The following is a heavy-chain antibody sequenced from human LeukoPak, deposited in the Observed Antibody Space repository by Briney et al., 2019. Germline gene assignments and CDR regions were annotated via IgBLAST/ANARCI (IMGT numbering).Heavy chain of an antibody. Sequence: SETLSLTCTVSGGSISSSSYYWGWIRQPPGKGLEWIGNIYYSGSTYYNPSLKSRVTISVDTSKNQFSLKLSSVTAEDTAVYYCARCNYYGSGNYYHYYYMDVWGKGTTVTVSS. CDR1: GGSISSSSYY. J-gene: IGHJ6*03. CDR2: IYYSGST. V-gene: IGHV4-39*01. CDR3: ARCNYYGSGNYYHYYYMDV. D-gene: IGHD3-10*01.